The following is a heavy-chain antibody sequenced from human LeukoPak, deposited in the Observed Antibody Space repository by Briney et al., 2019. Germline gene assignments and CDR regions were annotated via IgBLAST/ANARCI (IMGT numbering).Heavy chain of an antibody. Sequence: SETLSLTCTVSGGSISSYYWSWIRQPPGKGLEWIGYIYYSGSTNYNPSLKSRVTISVDTSKNQFSLKLSSVTAADTAVYYCARPLLRYYDSPPDYWGQGTLVTVSS. V-gene: IGHV4-59*01. CDR2: IYYSGST. J-gene: IGHJ4*02. D-gene: IGHD3-22*01. CDR1: GGSISSYY. CDR3: ARPLLRYYDSPPDY.